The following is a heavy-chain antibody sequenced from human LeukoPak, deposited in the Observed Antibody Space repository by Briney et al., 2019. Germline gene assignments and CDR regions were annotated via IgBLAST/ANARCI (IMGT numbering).Heavy chain of an antibody. Sequence: SQTLSLTCAVSGGSIGSGGFSWSWIRLPPGKGLECIGYIYHSGITYYNPSLESRVTISIDRSKNQFSLTLSSVTAADTAVYYCARGSGFYYGSGSPPTAVDVWGQGTTVTVSS. V-gene: IGHV4-30-2*01. CDR3: ARGSGFYYGSGSPPTAVDV. CDR1: GGSIGSGGFS. D-gene: IGHD3-10*01. CDR2: IYHSGIT. J-gene: IGHJ6*02.